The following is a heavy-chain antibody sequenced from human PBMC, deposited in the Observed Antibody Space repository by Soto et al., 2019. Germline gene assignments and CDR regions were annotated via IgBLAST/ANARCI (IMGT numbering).Heavy chain of an antibody. Sequence: ASVKVSCKASGYTFASYAMHWVRQAPGQGLEWMGWINAGNGNTKYSQKFQGRVTITRDTSASTAYMELSSLRSEDTAVYYCARDELVRYYYYAMDVWGQGTTVTVS. D-gene: IGHD6-6*01. V-gene: IGHV1-3*01. CDR1: GYTFASYA. J-gene: IGHJ6*02. CDR3: ARDELVRYYYYAMDV. CDR2: INAGNGNT.